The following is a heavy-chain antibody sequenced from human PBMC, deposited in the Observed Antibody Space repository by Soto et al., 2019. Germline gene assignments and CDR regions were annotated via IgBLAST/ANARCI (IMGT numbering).Heavy chain of an antibody. CDR2: ISSSSSYI. CDR1: GFTFSSYS. D-gene: IGHD3-9*01. Sequence: EVQLVESGGGLVKPGGSLRLSCAASGFTFSSYSMNWVRQAPGKGLEWVSSISSSSSYIYYADSVKGRFTISRDYAKNSLYLQMNSLRAEDTAVYYCARDIYDILTGYYYYGMDVWGQGTTVTVSS. J-gene: IGHJ6*02. V-gene: IGHV3-21*01. CDR3: ARDIYDILTGYYYYGMDV.